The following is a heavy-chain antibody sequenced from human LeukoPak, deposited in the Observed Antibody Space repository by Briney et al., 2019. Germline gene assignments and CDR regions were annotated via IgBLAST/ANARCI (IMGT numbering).Heavy chain of an antibody. V-gene: IGHV1-69*06. D-gene: IGHD6-19*01. CDR3: ARGSSGWDYYMDV. J-gene: IGHJ6*03. Sequence: ASVKVSCKASGGTFSSYAISWVRQAPGQGLEWMGGIIPIFGTANYAQKFQSRVTITADKSTSTAYMELSSLRSEDTAVYYCARGSSGWDYYMDVWGKGTTVTVSS. CDR2: IIPIFGTA. CDR1: GGTFSSYA.